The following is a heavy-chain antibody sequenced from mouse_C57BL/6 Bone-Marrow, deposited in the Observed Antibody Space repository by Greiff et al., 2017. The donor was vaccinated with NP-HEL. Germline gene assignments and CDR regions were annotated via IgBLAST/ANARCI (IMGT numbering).Heavy chain of an antibody. CDR2: INPGSGGT. Sequence: VQLQQSGAELVRPGTSVKVSCKASGYAFTNYLIEWVKQRPGQGLEWIGVINPGSGGTNYNEKFKGKATLTADKSSGTAYMQLSSLTSEDSAVYFCARLEIYYGSSFDYWGQGTTLTVSS. V-gene: IGHV1-54*01. D-gene: IGHD1-1*01. CDR3: ARLEIYYGSSFDY. CDR1: GYAFTNYL. J-gene: IGHJ2*01.